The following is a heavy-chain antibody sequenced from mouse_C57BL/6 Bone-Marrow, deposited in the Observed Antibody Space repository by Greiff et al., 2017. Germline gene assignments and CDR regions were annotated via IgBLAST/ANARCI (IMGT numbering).Heavy chain of an antibody. D-gene: IGHD3-2*02. J-gene: IGHJ3*01. CDR2: IDPSDSYT. CDR3: ARGLDSSGYTFAY. V-gene: IGHV1-69*01. Sequence: QVQLQQPGAELVMPGASVKLSCKASGYTFTSYWMHWVKQRPGQGLEWIGEIDPSDSYTNYNQKFKGKSTLTVDKSSSTAYMQLSSLTSEDSAVYYCARGLDSSGYTFAYWGQGTLVTVSA. CDR1: GYTFTSYW.